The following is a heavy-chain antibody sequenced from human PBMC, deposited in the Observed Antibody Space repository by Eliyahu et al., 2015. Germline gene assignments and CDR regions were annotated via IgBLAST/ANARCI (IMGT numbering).Heavy chain of an antibody. Sequence: EVQLVESGGGLVQPGGSLXLSXXASGXTFXNXWXSWVRQAPGKGLEWVANIKQDGSEKXYVDSVKGRFTISRDNAQNSLSLQMNSLRAEDTAVYYCARSPMVPGVIDYYYGMDVWGQGTTVTVSS. CDR1: GXTFXNXW. CDR3: ARSPMVPGVIDYYYGMDV. V-gene: IGHV3-7*01. D-gene: IGHD3-10*01. CDR2: IKQDGSEK. J-gene: IGHJ6*02.